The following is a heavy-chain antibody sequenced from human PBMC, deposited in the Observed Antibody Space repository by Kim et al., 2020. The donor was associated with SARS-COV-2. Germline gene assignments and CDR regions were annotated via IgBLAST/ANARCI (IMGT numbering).Heavy chain of an antibody. CDR2: INPNTGDT. Sequence: ASVKVSCKASGYTFTGYYMHWVRQAPGQGLEWMGWINPNTGDTNYAQKFQGRVAMTGDTSITTAYIDLSRLTSDDTAVYYCAAWGGPRQNFLIGLFHYWGQGTLVTVSS. V-gene: IGHV1-2*02. J-gene: IGHJ4*02. D-gene: IGHD3-16*01. CDR3: AAWGGPRQNFLIGLFHY. CDR1: GYTFTGYY.